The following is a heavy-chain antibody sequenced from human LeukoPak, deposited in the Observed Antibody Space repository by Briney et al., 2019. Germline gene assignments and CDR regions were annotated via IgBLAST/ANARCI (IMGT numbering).Heavy chain of an antibody. CDR2: IYYSGST. Sequence: SETLSLTCTVSGGSISSGGYSWSWLRQHPGKGLEWIGYIYYSGSTYYNPSLKSRVTISVDTSKNQFSLKLSSVTAADTAVYYCARFEEGFLASFDYWGQGTLVTVSS. J-gene: IGHJ4*02. V-gene: IGHV4-31*03. D-gene: IGHD3-3*01. CDR3: ARFEEGFLASFDY. CDR1: GGSISSGGYS.